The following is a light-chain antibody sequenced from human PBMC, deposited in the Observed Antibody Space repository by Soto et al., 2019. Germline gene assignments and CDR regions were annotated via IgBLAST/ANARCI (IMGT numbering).Light chain of an antibody. CDR2: DAS. V-gene: IGKV1-5*01. Sequence: GGRVTITCRAGRSMSGWLAWHQQKPGEAPKLLIYDASSLQSGVPPRFSGSGSGTEFTLTIRSLQPDDIATYYCQQYSSYSAWTFGEGTKVDIK. CDR3: QQYSSYSAWT. J-gene: IGKJ1*01. CDR1: RSMSGW.